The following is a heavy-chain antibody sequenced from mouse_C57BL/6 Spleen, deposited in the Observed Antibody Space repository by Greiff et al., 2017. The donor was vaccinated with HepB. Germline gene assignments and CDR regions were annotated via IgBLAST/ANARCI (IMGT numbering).Heavy chain of an antibody. V-gene: IGHV1-26*01. D-gene: IGHD1-1*01. Sequence: VQLQQSGPELVKPGASVKISCKASGYTFTDYYMNWVKQSHGKSLEWIGDINPNNGGTSYNQKFKGKATLTVDKSSSTAYMELRSLTSEDSAVYYCARPGPHYYGSSLYWYFDVWGTGTTVTVSS. CDR1: GYTFTDYY. CDR3: ARPGPHYYGSSLYWYFDV. J-gene: IGHJ1*03. CDR2: INPNNGGT.